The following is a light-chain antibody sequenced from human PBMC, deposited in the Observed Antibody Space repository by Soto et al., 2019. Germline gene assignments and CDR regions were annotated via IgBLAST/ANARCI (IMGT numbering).Light chain of an antibody. J-gene: IGKJ5*01. V-gene: IGKV1-16*01. CDR2: AAS. CDR1: QDISNF. Sequence: DIQMTQSPSSLSASVGDRVTITCRASQDISNFLAWFQQKPGRAPKSLISAASSLHSGVPSRFSGSGSGSGFTLTINSLQPEDVSTCYCQQYKRYPVTFGQGTRLEIK. CDR3: QQYKRYPVT.